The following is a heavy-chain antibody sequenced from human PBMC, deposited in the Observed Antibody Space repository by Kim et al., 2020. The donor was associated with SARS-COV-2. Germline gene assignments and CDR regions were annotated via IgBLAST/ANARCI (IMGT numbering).Heavy chain of an antibody. J-gene: IGHJ3*01. D-gene: IGHD2-8*02. V-gene: IGHV3-74*01. Sequence: GISTIYADYVKGRCTISNDNDKNMVYLQINSLRPEDTAVYYCATGLVNAYETWGQGTMVTVSS. CDR3: ATGLVNAYET. CDR2: GIST.